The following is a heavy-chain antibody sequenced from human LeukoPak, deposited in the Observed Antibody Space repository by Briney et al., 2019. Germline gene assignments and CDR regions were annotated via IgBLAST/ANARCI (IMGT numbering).Heavy chain of an antibody. CDR2: ISAYNGNT. CDR3: AAGNMVPGVILRGFDY. CDR1: GYTFTSYG. J-gene: IGHJ4*02. D-gene: IGHD3-10*01. V-gene: IGHV1-18*04. Sequence: SVKVSCKASGYTFTSYGISWVRQAPARGLEWMGWISAYNGNTNYAQKLQGRVTMTTDTSTSTAYMELRSPRSDDTAVYYCAAGNMVPGVILRGFDYWGQGTLVTVSS.